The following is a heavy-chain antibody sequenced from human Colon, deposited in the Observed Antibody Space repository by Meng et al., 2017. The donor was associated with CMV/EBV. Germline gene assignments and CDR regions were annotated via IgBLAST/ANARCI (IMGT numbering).Heavy chain of an antibody. V-gene: IGHV1-18*01. CDR2: ISAYNGNT. J-gene: IGHJ5*02. Sequence: QVQLMQAGAELKKPGASVKVSCKASGYTFTSYGITWVRQAPGQGLEWLGWISAYNGNTNYAERFEGRVTMTTDTDTSTVFMELRSLTSDDTAEYYCARGEGYYDRWGQGTLVTVSS. CDR1: GYTFTSYG. D-gene: IGHD5-24*01. CDR3: ARGEGYYDR.